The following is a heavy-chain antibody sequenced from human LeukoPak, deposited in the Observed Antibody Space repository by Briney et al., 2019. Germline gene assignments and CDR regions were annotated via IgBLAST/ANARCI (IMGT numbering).Heavy chain of an antibody. V-gene: IGHV4-39*01. CDR1: GGSISSSNYY. CDR3: ARAGAVAGGKNAFDI. J-gene: IGHJ3*02. Sequence: SETLSLTCTVSGGSISSSNYYWGWIRQPPGKGLEWIGSIYYSGSTYYNPSLKSRVTISVDTSKNQFSLKLSSVTAADTAVYYCARAGAVAGGKNAFDIWRQGTMVTVSS. CDR2: IYYSGST. D-gene: IGHD6-19*01.